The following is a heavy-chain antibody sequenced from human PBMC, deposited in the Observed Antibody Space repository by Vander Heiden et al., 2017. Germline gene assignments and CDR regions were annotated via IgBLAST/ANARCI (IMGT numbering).Heavy chain of an antibody. J-gene: IGHJ4*02. D-gene: IGHD3-3*01. V-gene: IGHV1-69*06. Sequence: QVQLVQSGAEVKKPGSSVKVSCKASGGTFSSSAISWVRQAPGQGLEWMGGIIPIFGTANYAQKFQGRVTITADKSTSTAYMELSSLRSEDTAVYYCARALLHYYDFWSGYSPPSYYFDYWGQGTLVTVSS. CDR2: IIPIFGTA. CDR3: ARALLHYYDFWSGYSPPSYYFDY. CDR1: GGTFSSSA.